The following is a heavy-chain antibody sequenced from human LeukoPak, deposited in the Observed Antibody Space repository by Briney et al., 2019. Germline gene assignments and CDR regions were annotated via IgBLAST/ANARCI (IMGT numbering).Heavy chain of an antibody. CDR2: MGGSGDSP. CDR1: GFTFSSYA. CDR3: ARDWSADY. V-gene: IGHV3-23*01. J-gene: IGHJ4*02. Sequence: PGGSLRLSCIASGFTFSSYAMTWVRQAPGKGLEWVSAMGGSGDSPKYADSVKSRFTMSRDSSRNTVYLQMNRLRPDDTAVYYCARDWSADYWGQGTLVTVSS.